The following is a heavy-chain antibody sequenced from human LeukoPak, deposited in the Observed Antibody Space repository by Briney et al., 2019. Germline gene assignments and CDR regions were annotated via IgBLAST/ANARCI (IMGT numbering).Heavy chain of an antibody. D-gene: IGHD6-19*01. CDR2: ITGSGGST. Sequence: GGSLRLSCAASGFTFSSYVMSWVRQAPGKGLEWVSVITGSGGSTSYADSVKGRFTISRDSSKNSLYLQMNSLRAEDTALYYCAKSHSSGWFHFDSWGQGTLVTVSS. V-gene: IGHV3-23*01. J-gene: IGHJ4*02. CDR3: AKSHSSGWFHFDS. CDR1: GFTFSSYV.